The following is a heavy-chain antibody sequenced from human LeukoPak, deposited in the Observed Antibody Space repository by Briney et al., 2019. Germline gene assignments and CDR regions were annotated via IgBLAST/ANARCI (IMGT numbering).Heavy chain of an antibody. Sequence: GGSLRLSCAASGFTVSSNYMSWVRQAPGKGLEWVSVIYAGGGTYYADSVKGRFTISRDKSKITLYLQMNTLRAEDTAVYYCASTQRGDYFDYWGQGTLVTVSS. J-gene: IGHJ4*02. CDR1: GFTVSSNY. CDR2: IYAGGGT. V-gene: IGHV3-66*01. D-gene: IGHD2-15*01. CDR3: ASTQRGDYFDY.